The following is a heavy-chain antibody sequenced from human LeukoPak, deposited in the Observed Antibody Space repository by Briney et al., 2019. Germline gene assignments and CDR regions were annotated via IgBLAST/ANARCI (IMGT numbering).Heavy chain of an antibody. CDR3: ARGVPYASWSGPHYSDY. CDR2: IKQDGSQK. J-gene: IGHJ4*02. D-gene: IGHD3-3*01. CDR1: GFTFSSYW. V-gene: IGHV3-7*01. Sequence: GGSLRLSCAASGFTFSSYWMSWVRQAPGKGLEWVANIKQDGSQKYYVDSVKGRFSISRDNAKNSLYLQVNSLRAEDTAVYYCARGVPYASWSGPHYSDYWGQGTLVTVSS.